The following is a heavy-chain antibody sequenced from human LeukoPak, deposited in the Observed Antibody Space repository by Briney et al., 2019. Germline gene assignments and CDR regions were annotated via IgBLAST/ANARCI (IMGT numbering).Heavy chain of an antibody. CDR1: GFTFSSYG. D-gene: IGHD5-12*01. J-gene: IGHJ6*03. CDR3: ARGGYSGYDRISYYYYYMDV. V-gene: IGHV3-30*02. Sequence: GGSLRLSCAASGFTFSSYGMHWVRQAPGKGLEWVAFIRYDGSNKYYADSVKGRFTISRDNSKNTLYLQMNSLRAEDTAVYYCARGGYSGYDRISYYYYYMDVWGKGTTVTVSS. CDR2: IRYDGSNK.